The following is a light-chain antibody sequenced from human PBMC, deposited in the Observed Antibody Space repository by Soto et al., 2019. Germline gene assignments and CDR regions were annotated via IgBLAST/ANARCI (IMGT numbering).Light chain of an antibody. CDR1: QSVVSSH. J-gene: IGKJ1*01. V-gene: IGKV3-20*01. CDR3: QQYEIAPKT. Sequence: EIVLTQSPGTLSLSPGERATLSCRASQSVVSSHLAWYQQKPGQAPRLLIYGVSSRATGIPDRFSGSGSGTDFTLRISGLETEDFAVYYCQQYEIAPKTFGQGTKVEIK. CDR2: GVS.